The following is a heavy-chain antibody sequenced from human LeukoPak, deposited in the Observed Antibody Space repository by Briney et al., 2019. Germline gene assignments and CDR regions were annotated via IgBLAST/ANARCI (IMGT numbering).Heavy chain of an antibody. J-gene: IGHJ4*02. D-gene: IGHD2-15*01. CDR3: ARDNCSGGSCYPGDFDY. CDR1: GGSFSGYY. CDR2: INHSGST. Sequence: SETLSFTCAVYGGSFSGYYWSWIRQPPGKGLEWIGEINHSGSTNYNPSLKSRVTISVDTSKNQFSLKLSSVTAADTAVYHCARDNCSGGSCYPGDFDYWGQGTLVTVSS. V-gene: IGHV4-34*01.